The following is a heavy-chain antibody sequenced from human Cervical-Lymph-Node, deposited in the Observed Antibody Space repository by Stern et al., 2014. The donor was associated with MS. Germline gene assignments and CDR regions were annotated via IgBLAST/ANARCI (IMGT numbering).Heavy chain of an antibody. D-gene: IGHD2-15*01. CDR3: AREGEYCSGSRCYPFLDY. CDR1: GGSLRSYY. J-gene: IGHJ4*02. V-gene: IGHV4-59*01. CDR2: IYHTGIV. Sequence: QLQLQESGPGLVKPSETLSLTCTVSGGSLRSYYWNWIRQAPGKGLEWLWVIYHTGIVNYNPSLSSRVAMSVDTSKNQFSLTVSSVTAADTAVYYCAREGEYCSGSRCYPFLDYWGQGTLVTVSS.